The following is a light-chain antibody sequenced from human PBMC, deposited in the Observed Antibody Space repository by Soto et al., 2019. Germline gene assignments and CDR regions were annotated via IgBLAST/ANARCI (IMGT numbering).Light chain of an antibody. V-gene: IGLV2-11*01. CDR2: DVN. Sequence: QSVLTQPASVSGSPGQSITISCTGTSSDVGSYNLVSWYQQHPGKAPKLMIYDVNKRPSGVPDRFSGSKSGSTASLTISGLQSEDEADYFCCSYAGTYTYVFATGTKVTVL. J-gene: IGLJ1*01. CDR3: CSYAGTYTYV. CDR1: SSDVGSYNL.